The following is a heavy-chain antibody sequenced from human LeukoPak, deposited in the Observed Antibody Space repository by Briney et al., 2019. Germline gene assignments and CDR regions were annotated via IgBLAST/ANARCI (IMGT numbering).Heavy chain of an antibody. CDR2: IYTSGST. V-gene: IGHV4-4*07. Sequence: SETLSLTCTVSGGSISSYYWSWIRQPAGKGLEWIGRIYTSGSTNYNPSLKSRVTMSVDTSKNQFSLKLSSVTAADTAVCYCARGENGYGSGSYYRGYYYYYYMDVWGKGTTVTISS. D-gene: IGHD3-10*01. CDR1: GGSISSYY. J-gene: IGHJ6*03. CDR3: ARGENGYGSGSYYRGYYYYYYMDV.